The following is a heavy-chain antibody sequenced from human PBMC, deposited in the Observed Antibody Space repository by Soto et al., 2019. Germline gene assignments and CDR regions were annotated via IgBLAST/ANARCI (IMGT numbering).Heavy chain of an antibody. J-gene: IGHJ3*01. CDR1: GFTFSDYW. CDR3: ARGVRGHYGFDV. D-gene: IGHD3-10*01. V-gene: IGHV3-74*01. CDR2: IKFDGSSA. Sequence: EVQLVESGGGLVQPGESLRLSCAASGFTFSDYWIHWVRQAPGKGLVWVSRIKFDGSSANYADSVKGRFTISRDNAKDRVYLQMNSLGAEDTAVYYCARGVRGHYGFDVWGQGTMVTVSS.